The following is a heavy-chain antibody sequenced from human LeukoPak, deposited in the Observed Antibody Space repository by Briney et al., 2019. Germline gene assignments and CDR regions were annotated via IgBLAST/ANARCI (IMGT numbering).Heavy chain of an antibody. CDR1: GGSISSGGYS. D-gene: IGHD2-15*01. CDR3: ASDYCSGGSCYSGFGY. J-gene: IGHJ4*02. Sequence: SQTLSLTCAVSGGSISSGGYSWSWIRQPPGKGLEWIGYIYHSGSTYYNPSLKSRVTISVDRSKNQFSLKLSSVTAADTAVYYCASDYCSGGSCYSGFGYWGQGTLVTVSS. V-gene: IGHV4-30-2*01. CDR2: IYHSGST.